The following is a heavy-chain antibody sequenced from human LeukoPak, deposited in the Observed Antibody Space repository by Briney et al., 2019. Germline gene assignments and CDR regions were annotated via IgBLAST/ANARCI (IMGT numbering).Heavy chain of an antibody. CDR2: IYYSGST. Sequence: SQTLSLTCTVSGGSISSGDYYWSWIRQPPGKGLEWIGYIYYSGSTYYNPPLKSRVTISVDTSKNQFSLKLSSVTAADTAVYYCARDLYYYDSSGYYSNWFDPWGQGTLVTVSS. V-gene: IGHV4-30-4*01. J-gene: IGHJ5*02. CDR3: ARDLYYYDSSGYYSNWFDP. D-gene: IGHD3-22*01. CDR1: GGSISSGDYY.